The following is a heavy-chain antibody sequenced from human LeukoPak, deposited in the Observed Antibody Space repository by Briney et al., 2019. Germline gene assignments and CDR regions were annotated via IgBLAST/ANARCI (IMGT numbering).Heavy chain of an antibody. J-gene: IGHJ4*02. Sequence: PGGSLRLSCAASGFSVSSNYMSWVRQAPGKGLEWVSVIYSSGTTYYADSVEGRFTISRDNSKNTLDLQMNSLRAEDTAVYYCARGTHCSSTSCSVYWGQGTLVTVSS. D-gene: IGHD2-2*01. CDR1: GFSVSSNY. CDR2: IYSSGTT. CDR3: ARGTHCSSTSCSVY. V-gene: IGHV3-53*01.